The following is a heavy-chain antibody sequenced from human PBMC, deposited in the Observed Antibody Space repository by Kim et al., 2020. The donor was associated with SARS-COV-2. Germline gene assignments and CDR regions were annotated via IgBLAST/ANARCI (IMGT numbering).Heavy chain of an antibody. J-gene: IGHJ5*02. CDR3: AREGSLIAAAVWFDP. CDR1: GGTFSSYT. Sequence: SVKVSCKASGGTFSSYTISWVRQAPGQGLEWMGRIIPILGIANYAQKFQGRVTITADKSTSTAYMELSSLRSEDTAVYYCAREGSLIAAAVWFDPWGQGTLVTVSS. D-gene: IGHD6-13*01. CDR2: IIPILGIA. V-gene: IGHV1-69*04.